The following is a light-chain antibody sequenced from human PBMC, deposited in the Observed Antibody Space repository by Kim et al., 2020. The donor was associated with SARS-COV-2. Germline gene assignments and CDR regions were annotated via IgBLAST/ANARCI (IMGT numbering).Light chain of an antibody. J-gene: IGLJ2*01. V-gene: IGLV3-1*01. Sequence: SYELTQPPSVSVSPGQTASITCSGDKLGDKYACWYQQKPGQSPVLVIYQDSKRPSGIPERFSGSNSGNTATLTISGTQAMDEDDYYCQAWDSSTVEFGGG. CDR3: QAWDSSTVE. CDR1: KLGDKY. CDR2: QDS.